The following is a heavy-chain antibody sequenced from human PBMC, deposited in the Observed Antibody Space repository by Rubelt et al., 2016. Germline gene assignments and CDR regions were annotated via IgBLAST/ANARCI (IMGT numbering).Heavy chain of an antibody. J-gene: IGHJ4*02. V-gene: IGHV4-38-2*02. Sequence: QVQLQESGPGLVKPSETLSLTCTVSGYSISSGYYWGWIRQPPGKGLEWIGSIYHSGSTSYNPSLKSRVTISVDTSKNQFSLKLSSVTAADPAVYYCASGEASGWFGELLYLDYWGQGTLVTVSS. CDR1: GYSISSGYY. CDR2: IYHSGST. CDR3: ASGEASGWFGELLYLDY. D-gene: IGHD3-10*01.